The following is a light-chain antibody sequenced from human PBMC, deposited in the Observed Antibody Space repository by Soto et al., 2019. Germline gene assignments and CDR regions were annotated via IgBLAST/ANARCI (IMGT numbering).Light chain of an antibody. CDR1: RSVNNNY. V-gene: IGKV3-20*01. J-gene: IGKJ1*01. Sequence: EIVLTQSPGTLSLSPGERATLSCRASRSVNNNYLAWYQQKPGQAPRLLIFGASSRATGIPDRFIGSGSGTEFILTISRLEPDDFAIYHCHQHGGSPETLGQGTKVEIK. CDR3: HQHGGSPET. CDR2: GAS.